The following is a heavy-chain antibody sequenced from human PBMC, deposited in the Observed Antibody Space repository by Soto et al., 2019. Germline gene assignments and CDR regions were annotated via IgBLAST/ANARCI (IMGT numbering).Heavy chain of an antibody. CDR2: ISYDGSNK. J-gene: IGHJ4*02. V-gene: IGHV3-30-3*01. CDR3: AGGSGGNDH. Sequence: QVQLVESGGGVVQPGRSLRLSCAASGFTFSSYAMHWVRQAPGKGLGWVAVISYDGSNKYYAGSGKGRFTISRDNSKNTLYLQMNSLSAEDTAGYYCAGGSGGNDHWGQGTLVTVSS. D-gene: IGHD3-10*01. CDR1: GFTFSSYA.